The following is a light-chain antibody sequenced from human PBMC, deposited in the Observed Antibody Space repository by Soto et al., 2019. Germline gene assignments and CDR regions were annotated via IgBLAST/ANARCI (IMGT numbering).Light chain of an antibody. CDR3: QQYNNYPWT. V-gene: IGKV1-5*03. CDR1: QSISSW. CDR2: KAS. Sequence: DIQMTQSPSTLSASVGDRVTITCRASQSISSWLAWYQQKPGKAPNLLIYKASSLESGVPSRFSGSGSGTEFTLTISSLQPDDFATDYCQQYNNYPWTFGPGTNVDIK. J-gene: IGKJ1*01.